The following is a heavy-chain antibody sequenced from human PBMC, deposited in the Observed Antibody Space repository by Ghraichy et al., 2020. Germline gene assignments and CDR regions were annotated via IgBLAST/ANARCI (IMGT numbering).Heavy chain of an antibody. CDR2: IYYSGST. Sequence: QTLSLTCTVYGGSISSYYWSWIRQPPGKGLEWIGYIYYSGSTNHNPSLKSRVTISVDTSKNQFSLKLSSVTAADTAVYYCARLREGYCSSISCYNKWFDPWGQGTLVTVSS. J-gene: IGHJ5*02. CDR3: ARLREGYCSSISCYNKWFDP. CDR1: GGSISSYY. V-gene: IGHV4-59*01. D-gene: IGHD2-2*02.